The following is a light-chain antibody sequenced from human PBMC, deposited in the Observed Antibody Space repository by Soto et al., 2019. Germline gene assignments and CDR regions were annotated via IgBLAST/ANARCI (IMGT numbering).Light chain of an antibody. CDR1: QTISSW. J-gene: IGKJ1*01. CDR2: DAS. Sequence: DIQMTQSPSTLSGSVGDRVTITCRASQTISSWLAWYQQKPGKAPKVLIYDASNLKSGVPSRFSGSGSGTEFTLTISSLQPDDFATYYCQQYNSYPWTFGQGTKVDIK. CDR3: QQYNSYPWT. V-gene: IGKV1-5*01.